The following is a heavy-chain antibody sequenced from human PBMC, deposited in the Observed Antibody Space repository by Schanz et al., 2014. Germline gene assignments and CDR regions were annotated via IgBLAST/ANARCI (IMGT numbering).Heavy chain of an antibody. V-gene: IGHV3-23*04. Sequence: EVQLVESGGGLVQPGGSLRLSCAASGFTFSTYAMTWVRQAPGKGLEWVSSISIRGGNTYYTDSVKGRFTISRDNSKNTLDLQMSSLRADDTAVYYCVKEMLERYHPRFDYWGQGTLVTVSS. CDR1: GFTFSTYA. CDR3: VKEMLERYHPRFDY. D-gene: IGHD1-1*01. J-gene: IGHJ4*02. CDR2: ISIRGGNT.